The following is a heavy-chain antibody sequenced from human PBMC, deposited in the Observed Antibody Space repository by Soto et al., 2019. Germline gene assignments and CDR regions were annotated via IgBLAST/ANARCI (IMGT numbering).Heavy chain of an antibody. Sequence: PGGSLRLSCAASGFTFSSYGMHWVRQAPGRGLEWVAVISYDGSNKYYADSVKGRFTISRDNSKNTLYLQMNSLRAEDTAVYYCAKTEFLDYWGQGTLVTVSS. V-gene: IGHV3-30*18. CDR2: ISYDGSNK. CDR3: AKTEFLDY. J-gene: IGHJ4*02. CDR1: GFTFSSYG.